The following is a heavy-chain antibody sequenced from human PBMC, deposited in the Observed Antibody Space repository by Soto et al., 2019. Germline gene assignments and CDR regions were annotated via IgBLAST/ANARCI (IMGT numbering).Heavy chain of an antibody. CDR3: ARAKGSGSETSDAFDI. D-gene: IGHD1-26*01. CDR1: GGTFSSYA. CDR2: IIPIFGTA. Sequence: ASVKVSCKASGGTFSSYAISWVRQAPGQGLEWMGGIIPIFGTANYAQKFQGRVTITADESTSTAYMELSSLRSEDTAVYYCARAKGSGSETSDAFDIWGQGTMVTVSS. J-gene: IGHJ3*02. V-gene: IGHV1-69*13.